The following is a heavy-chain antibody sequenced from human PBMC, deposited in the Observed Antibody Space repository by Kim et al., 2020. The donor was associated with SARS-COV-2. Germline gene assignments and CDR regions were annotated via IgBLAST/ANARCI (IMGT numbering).Heavy chain of an antibody. CDR2: GST. V-gene: IGHV4-34*01. Sequence: GSTTYRPSLKSRVTIPLATSTNQFSLNLSAVTAADTAVYYGARGGDTGYVYWGQGALVTVSS. D-gene: IGHD5-12*01. J-gene: IGHJ4*02. CDR3: ARGGDTGYVY.